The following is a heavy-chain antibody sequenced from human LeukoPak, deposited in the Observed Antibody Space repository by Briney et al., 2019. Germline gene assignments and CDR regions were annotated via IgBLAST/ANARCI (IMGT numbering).Heavy chain of an antibody. V-gene: IGHV3-21*01. CDR1: GFTFDDYA. CDR2: ISSSSSYI. D-gene: IGHD4-17*01. CDR3: ARDRTTVTTFDY. Sequence: GGSLRLSCAASGFTFDDYAMHWVRQAPGKGLEWVSSISSSSSYIYYADSVKGRFTISRDNAKNSLYLQMNTLRAEDTAVYYCARDRTTVTTFDYWGQGTLVTVSS. J-gene: IGHJ4*02.